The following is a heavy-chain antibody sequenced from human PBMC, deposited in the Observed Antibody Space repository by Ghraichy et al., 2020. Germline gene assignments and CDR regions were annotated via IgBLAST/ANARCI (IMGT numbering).Heavy chain of an antibody. V-gene: IGHV4-34*01. J-gene: IGHJ3*02. Sequence: SETLSLTCAVYGGSFSGYYWSWIRQPPGKGLEWIGEINHSGSTNYNPSLKSRVTISVDTSKNQFSLKLSSVTAADTAVYYCARVLTYSSGLDIWGQGTMVTVSS. CDR3: ARVLTYSSGLDI. CDR2: INHSGST. D-gene: IGHD6-19*01. CDR1: GGSFSGYY.